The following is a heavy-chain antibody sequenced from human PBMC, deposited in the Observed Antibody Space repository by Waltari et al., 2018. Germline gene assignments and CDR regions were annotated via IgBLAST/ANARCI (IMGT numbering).Heavy chain of an antibody. CDR3: ARVHSSGWFDP. J-gene: IGHJ5*02. D-gene: IGHD5-18*01. Sequence: QVQLQESGPGLVKPSQTLSLTCTVSGGSISSGDYYWSWLRQPPGKGLEWIGYIYYRGSTDYNPSLKRRVTITLDTSKNQFSLNLSSVTAADTAVYYCARVHSSGWFDPWGQGTLVTVSS. CDR2: IYYRGST. CDR1: GGSISSGDYY. V-gene: IGHV4-30-4*01.